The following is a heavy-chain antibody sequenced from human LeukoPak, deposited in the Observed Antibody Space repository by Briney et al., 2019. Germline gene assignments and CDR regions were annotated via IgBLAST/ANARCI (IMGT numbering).Heavy chain of an antibody. V-gene: IGHV1-8*01. Sequence: ASVKVSCKASGCTFTNYDVNWVRQATGQGLEWMGWMNPNSGDTGYAQKFQGRVTMTRATSISTAYMELSSLTSEDTAVYYCARGYSSSWSNWFDPWGQGTLVTVSS. J-gene: IGHJ5*02. CDR1: GCTFTNYD. D-gene: IGHD6-13*01. CDR3: ARGYSSSWSNWFDP. CDR2: MNPNSGDT.